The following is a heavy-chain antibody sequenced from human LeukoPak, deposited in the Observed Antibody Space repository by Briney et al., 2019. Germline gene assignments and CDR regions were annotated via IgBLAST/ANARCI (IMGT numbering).Heavy chain of an antibody. J-gene: IGHJ3*02. CDR3: ASTITIFRAVLKDAFDI. CDR2: IYPGDSDT. Sequence: GESLKISCKGSGYSFTSYWIGWVRQMSGKGLEWMGIIYPGDSDTRYSPSFQGQVTISADKSISTAYLQWSSLKASDTAMYYCASTITIFRAVLKDAFDIWGQGTMVTVSS. CDR1: GYSFTSYW. V-gene: IGHV5-51*01. D-gene: IGHD3-3*01.